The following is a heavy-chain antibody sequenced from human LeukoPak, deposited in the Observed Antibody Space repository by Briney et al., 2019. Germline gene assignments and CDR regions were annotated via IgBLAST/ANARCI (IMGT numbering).Heavy chain of an antibody. CDR2: ISYDGSNK. CDR1: GFTFSSYA. CDR3: AREGRITIFGVVITIGDAFDI. D-gene: IGHD3-3*01. V-gene: IGHV3-30*04. J-gene: IGHJ3*02. Sequence: GGSLRLSCAASGFTFSSYAMHWVRQAPGKGLEWVALISYDGSNKYHADSVKGRFTISRDNSKNTLYLQMNSLRAEDTAVYYCAREGRITIFGVVITIGDAFDIWGQGTMVTVSS.